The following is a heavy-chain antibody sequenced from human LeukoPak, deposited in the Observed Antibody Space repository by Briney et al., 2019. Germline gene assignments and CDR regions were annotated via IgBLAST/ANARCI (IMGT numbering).Heavy chain of an antibody. D-gene: IGHD3-10*01. CDR3: ARRPSGSGLGFDP. V-gene: IGHV5-51*01. J-gene: IGHJ5*02. CDR1: GYSFSTYW. Sequence: GESLKISCKGSGYSFSTYWIGWVRQMPGKGLEWMGIIYPGDSDTRYSPSFQGQVTISVDKSINTAYLQWSSLKASDTAMYYCARRPSGSGLGFDPWGQGTLVTVSS. CDR2: IYPGDSDT.